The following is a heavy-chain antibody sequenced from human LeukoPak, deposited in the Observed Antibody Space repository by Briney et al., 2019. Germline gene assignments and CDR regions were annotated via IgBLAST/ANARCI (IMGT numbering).Heavy chain of an antibody. D-gene: IGHD2-21*02. CDR3: ARVECGGDCYVDY. CDR2: INHSGNT. J-gene: IGHJ4*02. Sequence: SETLSLTCAVYGGSFSGYYWSWIRQPPGKGLEWIGEINHSGNTNYNPSLQSRVTISVDTSKNQFSLKLSSVTAADTAVYYCARVECGGDCYVDYWGQGTLVTVSS. V-gene: IGHV4-34*01. CDR1: GGSFSGYY.